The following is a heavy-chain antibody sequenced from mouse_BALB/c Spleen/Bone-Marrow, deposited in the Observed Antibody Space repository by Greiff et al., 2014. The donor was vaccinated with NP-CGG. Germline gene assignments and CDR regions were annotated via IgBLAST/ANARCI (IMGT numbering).Heavy chain of an antibody. V-gene: IGHV2-9*02. J-gene: IGHJ4*01. CDR1: GFSLTNYG. Sequence: VKLMESGPGLVAPSQSLSITCTVSGFSLTNYGVHWVRQPPGKGLEWLGVIWADGSTNCNSALMSRLSISKDNSKSQVFFKMNSLQTDDTAMYYCARITTATGAMDYWGQGTSVTVSS. CDR3: ARITTATGAMDY. D-gene: IGHD1-2*01. CDR2: IWADGST.